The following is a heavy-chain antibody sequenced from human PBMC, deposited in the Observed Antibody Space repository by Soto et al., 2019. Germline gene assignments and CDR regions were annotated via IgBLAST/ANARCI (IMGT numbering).Heavy chain of an antibody. J-gene: IGHJ5*02. V-gene: IGHV3-11*01. CDR1: GFTFSDYY. D-gene: IGHD3-16*01. CDR2: ISNSGSTI. Sequence: PGGSLRLSCAASGFTFSDYYMSWIRQAPGKGLEWVSYISNSGSTIYYADSVKGRFTISRDNAKNSQYLQMNSLRVEDTAVYYCARATSWGWWFDPWGQGTLVTVSS. CDR3: ARATSWGWWFDP.